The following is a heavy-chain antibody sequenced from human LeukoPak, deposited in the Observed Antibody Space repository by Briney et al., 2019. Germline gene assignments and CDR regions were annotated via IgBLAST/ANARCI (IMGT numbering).Heavy chain of an antibody. V-gene: IGHV3-11*04. CDR1: GFTFSDYY. D-gene: IGHD1-14*01. CDR2: ISSSGSTI. Sequence: GGSLRLSCAASGFTFSDYYMSWIRQAPGKGLEWVSYISSSGSTIYYADSVKGRFTISRDNAKNSLYLQMNSLRAEDTAVYYCATVSEFLTEFDAFDIWGQGTMVTVSS. CDR3: ATVSEFLTEFDAFDI. J-gene: IGHJ3*02.